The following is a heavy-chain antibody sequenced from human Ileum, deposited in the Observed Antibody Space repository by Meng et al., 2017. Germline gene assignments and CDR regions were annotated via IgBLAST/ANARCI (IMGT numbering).Heavy chain of an antibody. J-gene: IGHJ4*02. Sequence: QVQRQQWGAGLLKSSYALSLPCAVYVGSFRCYSWRWIGQPPGKGLEWIGEINQERSTNYNPSLKRRFTISVDTSKNQFSLKLSSVTAADTAVYYCARTSGWFYYWGQGTLVTVSS. CDR3: ARTSGWFYY. CDR2: INQERST. V-gene: IGHV4-34*01. D-gene: IGHD6-19*01. CDR1: VGSFRCYS.